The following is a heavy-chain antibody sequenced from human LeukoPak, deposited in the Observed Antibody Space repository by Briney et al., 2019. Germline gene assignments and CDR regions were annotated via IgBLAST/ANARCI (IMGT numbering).Heavy chain of an antibody. CDR1: GFTFSGYW. D-gene: IGHD3-10*01. CDR2: MKADGSEK. J-gene: IGHJ4*02. CDR3: ARGRHYGSGTHYMAFYSDS. V-gene: IGHV3-7*04. Sequence: PGGSLRLSCAASGFTFSGYWMNWVRQAPGKGLEWVANMKADGSEKYYVDSVKGRFTISRDNAKNSLYLQMNSLRAEDTAVYYCARGRHYGSGTHYMAFYSDSWGQGTLVTVSS.